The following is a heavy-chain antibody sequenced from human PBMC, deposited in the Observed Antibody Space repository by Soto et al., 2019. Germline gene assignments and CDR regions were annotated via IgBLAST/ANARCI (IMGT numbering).Heavy chain of an antibody. CDR1: GFSFSGQY. Sequence: QVQLVESGGGLVKPGGSLRLSCAASGFSFSGQYMNWIRQSPGKGLEWISYISGSSHDTNYADSVRGRFTISRDNAKNSPYPEMNSPKDEEPAVNLLVKYARLADHWGQGTLVTVSA. D-gene: IGHD2-21*01. V-gene: IGHV3-11*05. J-gene: IGHJ4*02. CDR3: VKYARLADH. CDR2: ISGSSHDT.